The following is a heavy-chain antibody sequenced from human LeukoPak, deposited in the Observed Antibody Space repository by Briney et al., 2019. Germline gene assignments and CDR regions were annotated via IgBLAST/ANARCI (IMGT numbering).Heavy chain of an antibody. Sequence: SETLSLTCAVYGGSFSGYYWSWIRQPPGKGLEWIGEINHSGSTNYNPSLKSRVTISVDASKNQFSLKLSSVTAADTAVYYCARGGKQWLSPYYYYGMDVWGKGTTVTVSS. CDR3: ARGGKQWLSPYYYYGMDV. D-gene: IGHD6-19*01. CDR1: GGSFSGYY. V-gene: IGHV4-34*01. CDR2: INHSGST. J-gene: IGHJ6*04.